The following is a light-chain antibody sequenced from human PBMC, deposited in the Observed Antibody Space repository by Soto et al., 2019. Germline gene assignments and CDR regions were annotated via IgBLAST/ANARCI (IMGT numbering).Light chain of an antibody. CDR1: QSISSW. Sequence: DIQMTQSPSTLSASVGDRVTITCRASQSISSWLAGYQQKPGKAPKFLIDVASRLESGVTSRFSGSGSGTEFTLTISRLQPDDFETYYCQQYNSYSTVGQGTKVEMK. CDR2: VAS. J-gene: IGKJ1*01. V-gene: IGKV1-5*03. CDR3: QQYNSYST.